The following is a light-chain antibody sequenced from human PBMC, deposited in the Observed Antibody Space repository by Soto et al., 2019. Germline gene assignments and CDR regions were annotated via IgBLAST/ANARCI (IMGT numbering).Light chain of an antibody. CDR2: EVS. V-gene: IGLV2-14*01. CDR3: SSYTSSNTVV. CDR1: SSDVGGYNY. Sequence: QSVLTQPASVSGSPGQSITISCTGTSSDVGGYNYVSWYQQHPGKAPKLMIYEVSNWPSGVSNRFSGSKSGNTASLTISGLQAEDEADYYCSSYTSSNTVVFGGGTKLTVL. J-gene: IGLJ2*01.